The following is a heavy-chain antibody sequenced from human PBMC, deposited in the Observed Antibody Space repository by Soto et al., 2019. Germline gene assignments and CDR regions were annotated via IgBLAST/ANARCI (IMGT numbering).Heavy chain of an antibody. D-gene: IGHD4-17*01. J-gene: IGHJ4*02. CDR3: ARGGKMTTVTTSAGSVAGRFSP. Sequence: SETLSLTCAVYGGSFSGYYWSWIRQPPGKGLEWIGEINHSGSTNYNPSLKGRVTISVDTSKNQFSLKLSSVTAADTAVYYCARGGKMTTVTTSAGSVAGRFSPWGQGTLVTISS. CDR1: GGSFSGYY. CDR2: INHSGST. V-gene: IGHV4-34*01.